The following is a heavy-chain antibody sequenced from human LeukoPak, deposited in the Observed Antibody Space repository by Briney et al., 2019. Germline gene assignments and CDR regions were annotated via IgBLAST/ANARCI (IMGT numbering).Heavy chain of an antibody. CDR1: GGSISSYY. CDR3: ARANSIGDYDILTGYSYDAFDI. Sequence: SETLSLTCTVSGGSISSYYWSWIRQPPGKGLEWIGYIYYSGSTNYNPSLKSRVTISVDTSKNQFSLKLSSVTAADTAVYYCARANSIGDYDILTGYSYDAFDIWGQGTMVTVSS. CDR2: IYYSGST. J-gene: IGHJ3*02. V-gene: IGHV4-59*01. D-gene: IGHD3-9*01.